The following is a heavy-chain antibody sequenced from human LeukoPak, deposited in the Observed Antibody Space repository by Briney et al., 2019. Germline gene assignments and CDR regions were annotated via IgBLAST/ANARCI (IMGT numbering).Heavy chain of an antibody. J-gene: IGHJ4*02. CDR2: ISSSRTTI. CDR3: ARDDVTGYYDSSGYDY. D-gene: IGHD3-22*01. V-gene: IGHV3-48*01. CDR1: GFTFSSYS. Sequence: PGGSLRLSCAASGFTFSSYSMNWVRQAPGKGLEWVSFISSSRTTIYYADSVKGRFTISRDNAENSVSLQMNSLRAEDTAVYYCARDDVTGYYDSSGYDYWGQGTLVTVSS.